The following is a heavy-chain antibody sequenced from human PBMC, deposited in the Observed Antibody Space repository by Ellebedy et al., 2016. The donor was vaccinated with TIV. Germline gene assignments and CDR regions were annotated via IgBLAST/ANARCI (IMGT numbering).Heavy chain of an antibody. CDR2: ITTDGRTT. D-gene: IGHD2-2*01. CDR3: AREVVPAEHPYYYYGMDV. J-gene: IGHJ6*02. CDR1: GFTFSNYA. Sequence: GESLKISXAASGFTFSNYAMGWVRQAPGRGPEWVSTITTDGRTTWYADSVRGRFTISRDNSKNTLYLQMNSLRAEDTAVYYCAREVVPAEHPYYYYGMDVWGQGTTVTVSS. V-gene: IGHV3-23*01.